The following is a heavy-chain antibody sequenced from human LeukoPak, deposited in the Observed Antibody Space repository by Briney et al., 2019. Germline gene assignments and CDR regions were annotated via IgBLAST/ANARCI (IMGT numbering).Heavy chain of an antibody. V-gene: IGHV3-30-3*01. J-gene: IGHJ4*02. CDR2: ISYDGSNK. CDR1: GFTFSSYA. D-gene: IGHD3-22*01. Sequence: GGSLRLSCAASGFTFSSYAVHWVRQATGKGLEWVAVISYDGSNKYYADSVKGRFTISRDNSKNTLYLQMNSLRAEDTAVYYCARDDYYDSSGYYDDYWGQGTLVTVSS. CDR3: ARDDYYDSSGYYDDY.